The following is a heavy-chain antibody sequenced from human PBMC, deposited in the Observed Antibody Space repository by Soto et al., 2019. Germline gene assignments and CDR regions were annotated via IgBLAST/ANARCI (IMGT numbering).Heavy chain of an antibody. CDR3: AHRRVAENFEN. V-gene: IGHV2-5*02. J-gene: IGHJ4*02. CDR1: GLSLSTSGAG. Sequence: QITLEESGPTLVKPTQTLTLTCTFSGLSLSTSGAGVGWFRQPPGQALEWLALIYWDDDKRYSPSLKRRLTITKDTSKNEVVLTMTNMDPVDTAIYFCAHRRVAENFENWGQGTQVTVSS. CDR2: IYWDDDK.